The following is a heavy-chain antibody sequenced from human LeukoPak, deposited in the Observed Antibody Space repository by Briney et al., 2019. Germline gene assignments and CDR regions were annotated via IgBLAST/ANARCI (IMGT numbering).Heavy chain of an antibody. CDR2: IKDDGGDK. V-gene: IGHV3-7*01. D-gene: IGHD3-16*01. J-gene: IGHJ4*02. Sequence: GGSLRLSCAASGFSISNYWMSWVRQAPGKGLEWVANIKDDGGDKYYVDSVKGRFTISRDNAKNSLYLQMNSLRVEDTAVYYCARDQSSRPLGYWGQGTLVTVFS. CDR1: GFSISNYW. CDR3: ARDQSSRPLGY.